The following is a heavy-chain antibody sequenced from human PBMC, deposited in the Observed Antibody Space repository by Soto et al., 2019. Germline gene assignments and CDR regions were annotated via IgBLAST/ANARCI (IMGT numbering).Heavy chain of an antibody. CDR3: ARIPTVTGDYYYYGMDV. CDR2: IYYSGST. J-gene: IGHJ6*02. V-gene: IGHV4-39*01. CDR1: GGSISSSSYY. D-gene: IGHD4-17*01. Sequence: SETLSLTCAVSGGSISSSSYYWGWIRQPPGQGLEWIGSIYYSGSTYYNPSLKSRVTISVDTSKNQFSLKLSSVTAADTAVYYCARIPTVTGDYYYYGMDVWGQGTTVTVSS.